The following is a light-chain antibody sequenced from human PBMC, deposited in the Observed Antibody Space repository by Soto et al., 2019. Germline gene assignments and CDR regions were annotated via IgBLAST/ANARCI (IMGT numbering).Light chain of an antibody. V-gene: IGKV3-15*01. CDR2: GAS. Sequence: VMTHGPAALSVSQGERATLSCRASPSVNRNLARYQQNPGQGPRILIYGASTRATGIPARFSGSGSGTEFILTSRGLQSEEFAVCYCQQYIHWYTVGQGTKVDIK. J-gene: IGKJ1*01. CDR1: PSVNRN. CDR3: QQYIHWYT.